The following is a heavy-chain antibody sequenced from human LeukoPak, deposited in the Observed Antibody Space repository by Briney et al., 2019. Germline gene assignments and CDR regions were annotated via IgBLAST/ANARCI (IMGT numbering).Heavy chain of an antibody. D-gene: IGHD3-22*01. J-gene: IGHJ2*01. V-gene: IGHV4-39*07. CDR1: GGSISSSSYY. Sequence: SETLSLTCTVSGGSISSSSYYWGWIRQPPGKGLEWIGSIYYSGSTYYNPSLKSRVTISVDTSKNQFSLKLSSVTAADTAVYYCARGTNYYDSSGYYYWYFDFWGRGTLVTVSS. CDR3: ARGTNYYDSSGYYYWYFDF. CDR2: IYYSGST.